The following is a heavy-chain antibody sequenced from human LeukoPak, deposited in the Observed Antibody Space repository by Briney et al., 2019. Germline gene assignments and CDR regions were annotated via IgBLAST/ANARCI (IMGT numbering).Heavy chain of an antibody. CDR3: AKSSYYDSSGFYREYYFDY. D-gene: IGHD3-22*01. Sequence: GGSLRLSCAASGFTFSSYAMSWVRQAPGKGLEWVSAISGTGGSTHYADSAKGRFTISRDNSKNTLYLQMNSLRAGDTAVYYCAKSSYYDSSGFYREYYFDYWGQGALVPVSS. V-gene: IGHV3-23*01. CDR2: ISGTGGST. CDR1: GFTFSSYA. J-gene: IGHJ4*02.